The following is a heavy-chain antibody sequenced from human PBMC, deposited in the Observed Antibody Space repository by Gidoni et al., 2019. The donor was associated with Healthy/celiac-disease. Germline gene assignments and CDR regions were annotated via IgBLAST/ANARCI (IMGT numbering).Heavy chain of an antibody. V-gene: IGHV3-53*04. CDR3: ATGYCSGGSCQYYYYGMDV. D-gene: IGHD2-15*01. J-gene: IGHJ6*02. Sequence: EVQLVESGGGLVQPGGSLRLSCAASGFTVSSNSMSWVRQATGKGLEWVSVIYSGGSTYYADSVKGRFTISRHNSKNTLYLQMNSLIAEDTAVYYCATGYCSGGSCQYYYYGMDVWGQGTTVTVSS. CDR2: IYSGGST. CDR1: GFTVSSNS.